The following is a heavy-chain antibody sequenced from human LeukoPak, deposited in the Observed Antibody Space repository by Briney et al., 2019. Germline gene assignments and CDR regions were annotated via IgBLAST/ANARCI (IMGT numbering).Heavy chain of an antibody. V-gene: IGHV3-23*01. CDR3: AKESRHCGGDCFSLLDC. J-gene: IGHJ4*02. D-gene: IGHD2-21*02. CDR2: ISGAGNT. CDR1: GFTFSSYS. Sequence: GGSLRLSCAASGFTFSSYSISWVRQAPGKGLHWVSLISGAGNTYYAASVKGRFTISRDNSKNTLYLQMNSLRAEDTAVYYCAKESRHCGGDCFSLLDCWGQGTLVTVPS.